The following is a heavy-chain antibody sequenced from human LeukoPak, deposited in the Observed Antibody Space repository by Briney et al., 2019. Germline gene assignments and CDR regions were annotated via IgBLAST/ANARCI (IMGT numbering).Heavy chain of an antibody. J-gene: IGHJ6*03. CDR3: ARGFPPTYYYYMDV. CDR1: GYTFTGYY. D-gene: IGHD3-3*01. CDR2: INPNSGGT. V-gene: IGHV1-2*02. Sequence: ASVKVSCKASGYTFTGYYMHWVRQAPGQGLEWMGWINPNSGGTNYAQKFQGRVTVTRDTSISTAYMELSRLRSDDTAVYYCARGFPPTYYYYMDVWGKGTTVTVSS.